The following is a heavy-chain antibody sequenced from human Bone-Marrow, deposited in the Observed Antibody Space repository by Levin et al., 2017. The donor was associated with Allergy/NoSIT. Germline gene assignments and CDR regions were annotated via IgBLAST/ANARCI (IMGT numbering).Heavy chain of an antibody. Sequence: ASVKVSCKAYGYSFTNYAIHWVRQAPGQRLEWMGWINAANGGTKYSQKFQDRVTFTRDTSATTTYMEFSSLPSEDTAIYYCARDQAGVMDAFCSGTSCYKDWGQGTQVTVSS. CDR2: INAANGGT. CDR1: GYSFTNYA. CDR3: ARDQAGVMDAFCSGTSCYKD. J-gene: IGHJ4*02. D-gene: IGHD2-2*02. V-gene: IGHV1-3*01.